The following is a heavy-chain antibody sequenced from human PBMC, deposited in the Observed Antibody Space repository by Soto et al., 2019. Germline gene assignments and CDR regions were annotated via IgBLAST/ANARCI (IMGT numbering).Heavy chain of an antibody. Sequence: QVQLVQSGAEMKEPGSSVKVSCKTSGGTFSSSAISWLRQAPGQGLEWMGGIIPLFRTPDYAQKFQGRVTIAADESTSTADMELSSLRSEDTAVYYCARDNDRLQLGGNYYYFLDVWGQGTTITVSS. V-gene: IGHV1-69*12. J-gene: IGHJ6*02. CDR2: IIPLFRTP. D-gene: IGHD4-4*01. CDR3: ARDNDRLQLGGNYYYFLDV. CDR1: GGTFSSSA.